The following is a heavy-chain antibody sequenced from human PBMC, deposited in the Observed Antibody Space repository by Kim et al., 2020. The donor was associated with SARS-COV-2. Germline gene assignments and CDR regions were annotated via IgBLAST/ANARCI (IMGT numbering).Heavy chain of an antibody. J-gene: IGHJ4*02. CDR2: IYSSDSQT. CDR3: ARRSEIFDS. CDR1: GYRFTSYW. V-gene: IGHV5-10-1*01. Sequence: GESLKISCQGSGYRFTSYWMSWVRQMPGKGLEWMGTIYSSDSQTNYSPTFQGHVTISVNKSNNTAYLQWRSLKASDTAIYYCARRSEIFDSWGQGTLVTVSS.